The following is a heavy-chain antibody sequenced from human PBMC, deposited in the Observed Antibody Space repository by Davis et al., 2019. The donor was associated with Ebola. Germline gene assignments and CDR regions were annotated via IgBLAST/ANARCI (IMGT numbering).Heavy chain of an antibody. V-gene: IGHV4-38-2*02. CDR1: GSSISSGYY. D-gene: IGHD2-15*01. CDR2: VYQSGNT. J-gene: IGHJ5*02. Sequence: MPGGSLRLSCTVSGSSISSGYYWGWIRQPPGKGLEWIGHVYQSGNTYYNSSLKSRVTTSVDTSDQFSLRLSSVTAADTAVYYCARELGYCSGGSCYSGWFDPWGQGTLVTVSS. CDR3: ARELGYCSGGSCYSGWFDP.